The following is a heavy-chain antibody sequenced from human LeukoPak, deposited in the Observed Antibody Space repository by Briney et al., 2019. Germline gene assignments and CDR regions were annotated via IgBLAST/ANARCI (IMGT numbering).Heavy chain of an antibody. Sequence: SETLSLTCIVSGGSISNYYWSWIRQPAGKALEWIGRIYTSAGSNYNPSLRGRVTMSVNMSKNEFSLKLSSVTAADTAVYYCARSRGYSYGTTFLDYWGQGTLVTVSS. V-gene: IGHV4-4*07. J-gene: IGHJ4*02. D-gene: IGHD5-18*01. CDR3: ARSRGYSYGTTFLDY. CDR2: IYTSAGS. CDR1: GGSISNYY.